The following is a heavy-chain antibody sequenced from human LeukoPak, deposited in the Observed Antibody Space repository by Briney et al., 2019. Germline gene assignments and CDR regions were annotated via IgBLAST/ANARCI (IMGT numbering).Heavy chain of an antibody. CDR1: GFTFNIYG. D-gene: IGHD3-10*01. V-gene: IGHV3-30*18. CDR2: ISYDEMYQ. CDR3: AKDRDYYGSGSDY. Sequence: GGPLRLSCAASGFTFNIYGMHWVRQAPGKGLEWVAGISYDEMYQYYADSVKGRFTISRDNSKNTLFLQMNSLRAEDTAIYYCAKDRDYYGSGSDYWGQGTLVTVSS. J-gene: IGHJ4*02.